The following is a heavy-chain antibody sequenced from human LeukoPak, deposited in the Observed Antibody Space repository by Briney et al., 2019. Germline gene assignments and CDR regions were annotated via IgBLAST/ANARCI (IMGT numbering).Heavy chain of an antibody. J-gene: IGHJ5*02. D-gene: IGHD2-21*02. CDR3: ARPYCGGDCYSGDSFDP. CDR1: GFTFSSYS. V-gene: IGHV3-74*01. CDR2: INSDGRST. Sequence: GGSLRLSCAASGFTFSSYSMYWVRQAPGKGLVWVSRINSDGRSTSYADSVKGRFTISRDNAKNTLYLQMNSLRVEDTAVYYCARPYCGGDCYSGDSFDPWGQGTLVTVSS.